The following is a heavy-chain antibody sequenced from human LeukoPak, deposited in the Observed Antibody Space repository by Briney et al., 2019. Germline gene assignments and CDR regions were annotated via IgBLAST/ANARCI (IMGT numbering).Heavy chain of an antibody. CDR1: GFTFDDYG. J-gene: IGHJ3*02. Sequence: RGSLRLSCAASGFTFDDYGMNWVRQAPGKGLEWVSYISGLTNSIYYADSVKGRFTISGDKAKNSLYLQMNSLRDEDTAVYYCARDDSYAFDIWGQGTMVTVSS. CDR2: ISGLTNSI. CDR3: ARDDSYAFDI. V-gene: IGHV3-48*02. D-gene: IGHD2-15*01.